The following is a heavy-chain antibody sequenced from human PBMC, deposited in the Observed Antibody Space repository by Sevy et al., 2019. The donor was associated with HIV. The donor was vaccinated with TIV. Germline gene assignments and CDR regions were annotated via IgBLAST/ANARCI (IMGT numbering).Heavy chain of an antibody. J-gene: IGHJ4*02. CDR2: FDPEDGDPEDGKT. CDR3: ATTNDYYDSSGYPFDD. V-gene: IGHV1-24*01. Sequence: ASVKVSCKVSGYCLTKLAMHWVRQATGKGPEWLGTFDPEDGDPEDGKTIYAQKFQDRVIMTEDTSTDTAYMELSSLTSEDTAMYYCATTNDYYDSSGYPFDDWGQGTLVTVSS. D-gene: IGHD3-22*01. CDR1: GYCLTKLA.